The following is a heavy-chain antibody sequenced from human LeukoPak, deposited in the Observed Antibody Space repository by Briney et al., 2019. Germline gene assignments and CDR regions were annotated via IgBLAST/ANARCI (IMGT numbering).Heavy chain of an antibody. CDR3: AKSDFWSGYLHYFDY. Sequence: GGSLRLSCAASGFTFSSDAMSWGRQAPGHGLGWVSAISGSGGSTYYADSVKGRFTISRDNSKNTLYLQMNSLRAEDTAVYYCAKSDFWSGYLHYFDYWGQGTLVTVSS. D-gene: IGHD3-3*01. CDR2: ISGSGGST. J-gene: IGHJ4*02. CDR1: GFTFSSDA. V-gene: IGHV3-23*01.